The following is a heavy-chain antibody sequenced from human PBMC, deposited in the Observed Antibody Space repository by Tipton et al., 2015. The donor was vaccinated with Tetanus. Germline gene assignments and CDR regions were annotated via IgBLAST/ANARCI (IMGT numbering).Heavy chain of an antibody. CDR1: GFTFDDYA. CDR2: IDWHGGRI. V-gene: IGHV3-9*01. Sequence: SLRPSCAASGFTFDDYAMHWVRQTPGKGLEWVSAIDWHGGRIGYADSVKGRFTISRDNAKKSLYLQMTSLRAEDTALYYCAKDAYDYGDYRGIFDFWGQGTLVTVSS. CDR3: AKDAYDYGDYRGIFDF. J-gene: IGHJ4*02. D-gene: IGHD4-17*01.